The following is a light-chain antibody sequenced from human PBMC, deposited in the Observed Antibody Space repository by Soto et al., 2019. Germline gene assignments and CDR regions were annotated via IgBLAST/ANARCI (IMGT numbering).Light chain of an antibody. CDR2: RDG. CDR1: ISNIGSHF. CDR3: AVWDQSLTGWV. Sequence: QSVLTQPPSASGTPGQSPPTPGSGSISNIGSHFVYWYQHLPGTAPKLLFFRDGQRPSGVPARFFGSKSGTSASLAITGLRSEDEADYYCAVWDQSLTGWVFGGGTQLTVL. J-gene: IGLJ7*01. V-gene: IGLV1-47*01.